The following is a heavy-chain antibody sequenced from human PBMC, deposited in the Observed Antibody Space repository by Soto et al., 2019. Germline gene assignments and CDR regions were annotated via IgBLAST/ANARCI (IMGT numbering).Heavy chain of an antibody. CDR3: ARIQMTRVYDYIWGSYYDY. CDR2: IKQDGSEK. J-gene: IGHJ4*02. D-gene: IGHD3-16*01. V-gene: IGHV3-7*01. CDR1: GFTFSSYW. Sequence: GGSLRLSCAASGFTFSSYWMSWVRQAPGKGLEWVANIKQDGSEKYYVDSVKGRFTISRDNAKNSLYLQMNSLRAEDTAVYYCARIQMTRVYDYIWGSYYDYWGQGTLVTVSS.